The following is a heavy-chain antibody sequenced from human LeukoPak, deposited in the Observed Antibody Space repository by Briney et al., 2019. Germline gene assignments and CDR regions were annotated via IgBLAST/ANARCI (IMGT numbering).Heavy chain of an antibody. CDR2: MYYSGST. Sequence: SDTLSLTCTVSGDSMSGYYWTWTRQPPGKGLEWIGYMYYSGSTSYNPSLKSRVTISVDTSKTQFSLRLTSMTAADTAVYYCAREVVATAGYDYWGQGTLVTVSS. CDR3: AREVVATAGYDY. V-gene: IGHV4-59*01. J-gene: IGHJ4*02. D-gene: IGHD5-18*01. CDR1: GDSMSGYY.